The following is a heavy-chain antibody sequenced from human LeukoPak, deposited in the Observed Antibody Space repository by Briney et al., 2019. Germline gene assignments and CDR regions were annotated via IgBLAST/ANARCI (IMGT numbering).Heavy chain of an antibody. D-gene: IGHD5-24*01. V-gene: IGHV1-46*01. Sequence: ASVKVSCKASGYTFTNYYIHWVRQAPGQGLEWMGLINPGGGNTSYAQNFQGRVTMTRDTSASTVYMELSSLRSEDTAIYYCARIRDGYNDAYDIWGQGTVVTVSS. J-gene: IGHJ3*02. CDR3: ARIRDGYNDAYDI. CDR1: GYTFTNYY. CDR2: INPGGGNT.